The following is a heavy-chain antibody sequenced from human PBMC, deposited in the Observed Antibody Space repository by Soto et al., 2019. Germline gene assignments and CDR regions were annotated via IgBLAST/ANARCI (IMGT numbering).Heavy chain of an antibody. CDR2: VSHDGRNT. J-gene: IGHJ4*02. CDR1: GFTFSDYA. V-gene: IGHV3-30*18. Sequence: VHLVESGGGVVQPGRSLRLSFAASGFTFSDYAMHWVRQAPGKGLEWVAVVSHDGRNTHYADSVKGRFTISRDSSKNTVSLEMTSLRAEDTAVYYGAKGGQQWLVTSDFNYWGQGALVTVSS. D-gene: IGHD6-19*01. CDR3: AKGGQQWLVTSDFNY.